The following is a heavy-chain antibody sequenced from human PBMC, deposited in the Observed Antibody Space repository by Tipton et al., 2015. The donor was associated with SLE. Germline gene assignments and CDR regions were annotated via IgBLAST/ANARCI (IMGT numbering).Heavy chain of an antibody. CDR3: GMSDWFDP. D-gene: IGHD5/OR15-5a*01. V-gene: IGHV3-30-3*01. Sequence: RSLRLSCAASGFTFSSYAMHWVRQAPGKGLEWVAVISYDGSNKYYADSVKGRFTISRDNSKNTLYLQMNSLRAEDTAVYYCGMSDWFDPWGQGTLVTVSS. J-gene: IGHJ5*02. CDR1: GFTFSSYA. CDR2: ISYDGSNK.